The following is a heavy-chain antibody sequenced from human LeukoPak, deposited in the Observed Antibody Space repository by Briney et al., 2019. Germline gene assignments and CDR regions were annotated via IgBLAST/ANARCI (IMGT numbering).Heavy chain of an antibody. CDR2: IESDGSST. J-gene: IGHJ4*02. CDR1: AFTFSSYS. D-gene: IGHD2-21*02. Sequence: GGSLRLSCAASAFTFSSYSMNWVRQAPGKGLVWVSRIESDGSSTTYADSVKGRFTISRDNAKNTLYLQMNSLRAEDTAVYYCARGPATALCDYWGQGTLVTASS. CDR3: ARGPATALCDY. V-gene: IGHV3-74*01.